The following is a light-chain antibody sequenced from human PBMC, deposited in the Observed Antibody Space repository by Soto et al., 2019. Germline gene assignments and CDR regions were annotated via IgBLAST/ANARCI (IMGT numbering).Light chain of an antibody. CDR1: QNISSY. CDR2: DVS. CDR3: QQYNTWPAEIT. Sequence: IVLTQSPATLSLSPGERATLSCRASQNISSYLIWYQQKPGQAPRLLMYDVSNRATGIPARFSGSGSGTEFTLTISSLQSEDSAVYYCQQYNTWPAEITFGQGTRLEIK. V-gene: IGKV3-11*01. J-gene: IGKJ5*01.